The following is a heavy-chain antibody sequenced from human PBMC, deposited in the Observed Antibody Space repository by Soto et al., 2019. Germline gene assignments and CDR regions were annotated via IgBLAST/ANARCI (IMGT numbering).Heavy chain of an antibody. Sequence: ETLSLTCTVSGGSISSYYWSWIRQPSGKGLEWIGYIYYCGSTNYNPSLKSRFTISVDTSKNQFSLKLSSVTVADTAVYYCARGRGYSYGLDPWGQGTLVTV. CDR3: ARGRGYSYGLDP. D-gene: IGHD5-18*01. J-gene: IGHJ5*02. V-gene: IGHV4-59*01. CDR1: GGSISSYY. CDR2: IYYCGST.